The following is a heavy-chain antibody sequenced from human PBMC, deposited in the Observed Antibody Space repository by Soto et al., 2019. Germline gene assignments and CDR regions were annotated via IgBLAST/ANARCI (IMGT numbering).Heavy chain of an antibody. V-gene: IGHV1-18*01. Sequence: QGQLVQSAPEVRKPGASVKVSCKASGYPFSTYGISWVRQAPGQGLEWMGWISGYNGQTNYAQKFRGRVTFTTDTSANTAYMELRILRSDDTATDFCARDGRKELGVEGLNAMDVWGQGTTVTVSS. CDR1: GYPFSTYG. CDR3: ARDGRKELGVEGLNAMDV. D-gene: IGHD3-16*01. CDR2: ISGYNGQT. J-gene: IGHJ6*02.